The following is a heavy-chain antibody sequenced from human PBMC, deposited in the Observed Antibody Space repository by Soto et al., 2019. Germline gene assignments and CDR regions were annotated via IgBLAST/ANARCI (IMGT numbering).Heavy chain of an antibody. V-gene: IGHV4-34*01. CDR2: INHSGST. D-gene: IGHD2-2*01. Sequence: SETLSLTCAVYGGSLNGYDGSWIRQPPGKGLEWIGEINHSGSTNYNPSLKSRVTISIDTSKNQFSLKLSSVTAADTAVYYCARVVPAATQTKFYFDYWGQGTLVTVSS. CDR1: GGSLNGYD. J-gene: IGHJ4*02. CDR3: ARVVPAATQTKFYFDY.